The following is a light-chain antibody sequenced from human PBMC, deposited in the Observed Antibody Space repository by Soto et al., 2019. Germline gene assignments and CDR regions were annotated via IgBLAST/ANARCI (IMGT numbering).Light chain of an antibody. J-gene: IGKJ1*01. Sequence: EIVLTQSPGTLSLSPGERATLSCRASHSVSSSYLAWYQQKPGQAPRLLIYSGSNRATGIPDRFSGSGSGTDFTLTISRLEPEDFAVYYCQQYGSSIRTFGQGTKVEIK. CDR2: SGS. CDR3: QQYGSSIRT. V-gene: IGKV3-20*01. CDR1: HSVSSSY.